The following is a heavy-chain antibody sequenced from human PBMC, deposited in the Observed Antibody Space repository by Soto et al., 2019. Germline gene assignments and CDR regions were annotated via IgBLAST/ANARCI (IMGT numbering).Heavy chain of an antibody. V-gene: IGHV4-4*07. J-gene: IGHJ4*02. Sequence: SETLSLTCTVSGDSVSSHYWSWIRQPAGKGLEWLGRLYNDERTNYNPSLKSRVTMSMDTSKNQFSLKLTSVTAADSAVYFCAREPLAHSYFDFWGQGILVTGSS. CDR2: LYNDERT. CDR3: AREPLAHSYFDF. CDR1: GDSVSSHY.